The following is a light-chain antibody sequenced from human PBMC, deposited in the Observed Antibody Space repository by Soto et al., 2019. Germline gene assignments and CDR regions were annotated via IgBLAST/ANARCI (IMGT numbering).Light chain of an antibody. J-gene: IGLJ2*01. CDR2: EVS. V-gene: IGLV2-14*01. Sequence: QSVLTQSASLSGSPGQSITISCTGTSSDVGVYDYVSWYQQHPGKAPKLMIYEVSNRPSGVSNRFSGSKSGTTAALTISGLQAADEAAYYCSSFTTTRTLVFGGGTQLTVL. CDR3: SSFTTTRTLV. CDR1: SSDVGVYDY.